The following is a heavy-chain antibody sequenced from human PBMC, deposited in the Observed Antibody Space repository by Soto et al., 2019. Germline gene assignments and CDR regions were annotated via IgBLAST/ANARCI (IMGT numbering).Heavy chain of an antibody. D-gene: IGHD2-21*02. J-gene: IGHJ6*02. Sequence: QVQLVQSGAEVKKPGSSVKVSCQASGNTFSSYTVSWVRQAPGQGLEWMGRIIPVLGVTNYAPKFKGRVTISADKSKTTAYMELSSLRSGDTAVYYCARRRYCGADCYSKYYYGMDVWGQGTTVTVSS. CDR3: ARRRYCGADCYSKYYYGMDV. V-gene: IGHV1-69*02. CDR2: IIPVLGVT. CDR1: GNTFSSYT.